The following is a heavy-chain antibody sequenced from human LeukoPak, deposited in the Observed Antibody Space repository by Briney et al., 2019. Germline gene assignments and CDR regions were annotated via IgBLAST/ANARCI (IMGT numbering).Heavy chain of an antibody. J-gene: IGHJ6*03. CDR3: AREGVGHYYYYYYMDV. V-gene: IGHV3-7*01. CDR2: IKQDGTQK. CDR1: RFTFTTYW. D-gene: IGHD2-8*01. Sequence: GGSLRLSCAASRFTFTTYWMSWVRQAPGEGLEWVANIKQDGTQKYYVDSVKGRFTISRDNAKNSLYLQMNSLRAEDTAIYYCAREGVGHYYYYYYMDVWGKGTTVTISS.